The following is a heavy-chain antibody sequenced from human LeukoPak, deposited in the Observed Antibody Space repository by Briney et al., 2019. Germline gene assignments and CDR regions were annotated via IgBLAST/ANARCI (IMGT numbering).Heavy chain of an antibody. J-gene: IGHJ3*02. D-gene: IGHD4-23*01. V-gene: IGHV4-31*03. CDR3: ARFYGGNSGMLPRATFDI. CDR1: GGSISSGGYY. Sequence: SQTLSLTCTVSGGSISSGGYYWRWIRQHTGKGLEWIGYIYYSGSTYYNPSLKSRVIISVDTSKNQFSLKLSSVTAADTAVYYCARFYGGNSGMLPRATFDIWGQGTMVTVPS. CDR2: IYYSGST.